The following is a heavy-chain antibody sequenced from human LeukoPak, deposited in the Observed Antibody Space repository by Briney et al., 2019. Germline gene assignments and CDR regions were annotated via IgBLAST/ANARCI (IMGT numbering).Heavy chain of an antibody. J-gene: IGHJ4*02. CDR2: IYRSGST. D-gene: IGHD6-13*01. V-gene: IGHV4-39*01. Sequence: SETLSLTCIVSGGSISSSIYYWGWIRQPPGKGLEWIGNIYRSGSTYYNPSLKSRLTISIDTSKNQFSLKLSSVTAADTAVYYCARQSSSWAAFFDYWGQGTLVTVSS. CDR1: GGSISSSIYY. CDR3: ARQSSSWAAFFDY.